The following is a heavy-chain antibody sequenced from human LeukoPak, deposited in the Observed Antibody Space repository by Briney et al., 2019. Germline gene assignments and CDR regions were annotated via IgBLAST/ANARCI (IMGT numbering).Heavy chain of an antibody. CDR2: ISYDGSNK. CDR1: GFTFSSYG. V-gene: IGHV3-30*03. D-gene: IGHD4-4*01. CDR3: ARDRAVKARIGGMDV. Sequence: GGSLRLSCAASGFTFSSYGMHWVRQAPGKGLEWVAVISYDGSNKYYADSVKGRFTISRDNAKNSLYLQMNSLRVEDTGIYYCARDRAVKARIGGMDVWGQGTTVIVSS. J-gene: IGHJ6*02.